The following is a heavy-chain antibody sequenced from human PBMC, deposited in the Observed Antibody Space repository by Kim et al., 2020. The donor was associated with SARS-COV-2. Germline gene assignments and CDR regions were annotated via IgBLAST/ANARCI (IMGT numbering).Heavy chain of an antibody. D-gene: IGHD4-17*01. Sequence: SETLSLTCSVSDGSISNHYWSWIRQPPGKGLEWIGYVYYSGYTSYSPSLRSRVTISVDNAKNQSSLRLSSVTAADTAVYYCARGNDDYAYFDYWGRGTLV. CDR3: ARGNDDYAYFDY. V-gene: IGHV4-59*11. CDR2: VYYSGYT. J-gene: IGHJ4*02. CDR1: DGSISNHY.